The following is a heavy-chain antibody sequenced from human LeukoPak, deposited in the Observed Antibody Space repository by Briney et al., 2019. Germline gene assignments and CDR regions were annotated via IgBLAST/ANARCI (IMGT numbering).Heavy chain of an antibody. V-gene: IGHV3-48*04. CDR2: ISSSGSNI. J-gene: IGHJ6*03. CDR3: ARAGEMRYMDV. Sequence: PGGSLRPSCAASGFTFSSYSMNWVRQAPGKGLEWVSYISSSGSNIYYADSVRGRFTISRDNAKNSLFLQMNSLRVDDTATYYCARAGEMRYMDVWGKGTAVAVS. D-gene: IGHD5-24*01. CDR1: GFTFSSYS.